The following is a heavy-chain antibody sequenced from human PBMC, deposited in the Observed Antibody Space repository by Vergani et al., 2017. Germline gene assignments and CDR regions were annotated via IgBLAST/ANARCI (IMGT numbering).Heavy chain of an antibody. Sequence: QLQLQESGPGLVKPSETLSLTCTVSGCSISSSSNYWGWNRQPPGKGLEWIGSIYYSGSTYYNPSLKSRVITSVDTSKNQFSQKLSDVTAADTAVYYCARLGTVVTLRFDYWGQGTLVTVSS. CDR2: IYYSGST. CDR1: GCSISSSSNY. D-gene: IGHD4-23*01. CDR3: ARLGTVVTLRFDY. J-gene: IGHJ4*02. V-gene: IGHV4-39*01.